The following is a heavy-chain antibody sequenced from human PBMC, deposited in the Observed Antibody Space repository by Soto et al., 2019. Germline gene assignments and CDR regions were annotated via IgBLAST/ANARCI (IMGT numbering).Heavy chain of an antibody. D-gene: IGHD2-15*01. CDR3: ARGAVAPGLDY. Sequence: PGGSLRLSCAASGFTFSKYWMNWVRQTPGKGLEWVANIKEDGSETYYVDSLKGRFTISRDDAKNSLYLQMNSLRVEDTAMYYCARGAVAPGLDYWGQGTLVTVSS. CDR2: IKEDGSET. J-gene: IGHJ4*02. V-gene: IGHV3-7*01. CDR1: GFTFSKYW.